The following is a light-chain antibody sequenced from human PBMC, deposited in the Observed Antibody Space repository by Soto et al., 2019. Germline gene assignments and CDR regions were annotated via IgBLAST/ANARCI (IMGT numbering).Light chain of an antibody. J-gene: IGLJ3*02. CDR2: GVS. V-gene: IGLV3-21*02. Sequence: VLTQPPSVSVAPGQTARISCGGNNIERKTVHWYQQKPGQAPVLVVYGVSDRPSGIPERFSGSNSGNTATLTISWVEAGDEADYYCQVWDITSDQSWVFGGGTKLTVL. CDR3: QVWDITSDQSWV. CDR1: NIERKT.